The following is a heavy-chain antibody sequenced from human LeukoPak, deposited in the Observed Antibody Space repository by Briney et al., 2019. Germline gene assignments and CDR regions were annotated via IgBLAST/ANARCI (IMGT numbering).Heavy chain of an antibody. CDR3: AKENYYDSSGYYYYYYYYGMDV. CDR2: ISVSGGST. V-gene: IGHV3-23*01. Sequence: GGSLRLSCAASGFTFSKYAMTWVRQAPGKGLEWVSGISVSGGSTNYADSVKGRFTISRDNSKNTLYLQMNSLRAEDTAVYYCAKENYYDSSGYYYYYYYYGMDVWGQGTTVTVSS. J-gene: IGHJ6*02. D-gene: IGHD3-22*01. CDR1: GFTFSKYA.